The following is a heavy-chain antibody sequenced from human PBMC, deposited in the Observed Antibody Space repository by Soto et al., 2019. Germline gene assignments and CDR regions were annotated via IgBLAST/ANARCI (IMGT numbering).Heavy chain of an antibody. D-gene: IGHD5-12*01. V-gene: IGHV1-69*02. CDR3: ASLPKGYAPPYNAFDI. Sequence: GASVKVSCKASGGTFSSYTISWVRQAPGQGLEWMGRIIPILGIANYAQKFQGRVTITADKSTSTAYMELRSLRSEDTAVYYCASLPKGYAPPYNAFDIWGQGTMVTVSS. CDR2: IIPILGIA. J-gene: IGHJ3*02. CDR1: GGTFSSYT.